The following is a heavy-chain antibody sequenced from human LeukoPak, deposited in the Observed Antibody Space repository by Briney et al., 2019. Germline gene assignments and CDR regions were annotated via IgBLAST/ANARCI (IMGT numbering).Heavy chain of an antibody. V-gene: IGHV3-66*02. J-gene: IGHJ4*02. Sequence: GGSPRLSCAASGFTVSSNYMSWVRQAPGQGVEWGSVIYSGVTPSSANSVKGRFTISRDNSKNTLYLQMNSLRAEDTAVYYCARGREDSSGLYYFDYWGQGTLVTVSS. D-gene: IGHD6-19*01. CDR3: ARGREDSSGLYYFDY. CDR1: GFTVSSNY. CDR2: IYSGVTP.